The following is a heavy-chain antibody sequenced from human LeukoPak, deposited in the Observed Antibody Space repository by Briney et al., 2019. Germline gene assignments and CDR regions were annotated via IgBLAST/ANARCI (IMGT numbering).Heavy chain of an antibody. J-gene: IGHJ4*02. D-gene: IGHD2-21*02. CDR2: ISSSSSTI. Sequence: GGSLRLSCAASGFTFSSYSMNWVRQAPGKGLEWVSYISSSSSTIYYADSVKGRFTISRDNAKNSLHLQMNSLRAEDTAVYYCARSKTAFDYWGQGTLVTVSS. CDR1: GFTFSSYS. V-gene: IGHV3-48*01. CDR3: ARSKTAFDY.